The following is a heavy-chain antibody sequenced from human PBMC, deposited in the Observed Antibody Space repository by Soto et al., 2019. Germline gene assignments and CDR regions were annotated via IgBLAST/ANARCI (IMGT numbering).Heavy chain of an antibody. CDR1: GGSISSYY. CDR3: ARSGSSWRGTNYYYYGMAV. CDR2: IYYSGST. V-gene: IGHV4-59*01. J-gene: IGHJ6*02. D-gene: IGHD6-13*01. Sequence: SETLSLTCTVSGGSISSYYWSWIRQPPGKGLEWIGYIYYSGSTNYNPSLKSRVTISVDTSKNQFSLKLSSVTAADTAVYYCARSGSSWRGTNYYYYGMAVWGQGTTVTVSS.